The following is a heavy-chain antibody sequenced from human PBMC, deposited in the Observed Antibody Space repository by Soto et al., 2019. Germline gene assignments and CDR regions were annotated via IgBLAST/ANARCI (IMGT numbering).Heavy chain of an antibody. CDR3: AKFWGPMAALVDDY. Sequence: SETLSLTCAVSGGSISSSNWWSWVRQPPGKGLEWIGEIYHSGSTNYNPSLKSRVTISVDKSKNQFSLKLSSVTAADTAVYYCAKFWGPMAALVDDYWGEGTLVTVSS. J-gene: IGHJ4*02. CDR1: GGSISSSNW. CDR2: IYHSGST. V-gene: IGHV4-4*02. D-gene: IGHD3-16*01.